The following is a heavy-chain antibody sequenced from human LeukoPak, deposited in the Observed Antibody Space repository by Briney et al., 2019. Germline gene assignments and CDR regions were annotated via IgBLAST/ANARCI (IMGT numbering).Heavy chain of an antibody. D-gene: IGHD3-10*02. Sequence: GGSLRLPCAASGFTFSDYAMSWVRQAPGKGLEWVSSISESRDDTDNADSVKGRFTISRDNSNDPLYLQMNSLRAEDTAVYYCARDYPGDSMLWEDYFDYWGQGTLVTVSS. CDR2: ISESRDDT. CDR1: GFTFSDYA. J-gene: IGHJ4*02. CDR3: ARDYPGDSMLWEDYFDY. V-gene: IGHV3-23*01.